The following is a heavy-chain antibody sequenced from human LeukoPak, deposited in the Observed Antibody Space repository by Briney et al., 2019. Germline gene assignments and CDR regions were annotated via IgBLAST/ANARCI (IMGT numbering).Heavy chain of an antibody. V-gene: IGHV3-30*02. D-gene: IGHD6-13*01. Sequence: GGSLRLSCAASGFTFSSYGMHWVRQAPGKGLEWVAFIRYDGSNKYYADSVKGRFTISRDNSKNTLYLQMNSLRAEDTAVYYCAKDAIAAAGRVYYFDYWGQGTLVTVSS. CDR2: IRYDGSNK. CDR1: GFTFSSYG. CDR3: AKDAIAAAGRVYYFDY. J-gene: IGHJ4*02.